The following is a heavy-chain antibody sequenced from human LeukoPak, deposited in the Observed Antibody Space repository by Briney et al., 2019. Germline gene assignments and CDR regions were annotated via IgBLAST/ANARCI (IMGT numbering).Heavy chain of an antibody. CDR3: ARDWVGATAFDY. D-gene: IGHD1-26*01. CDR2: ISGSGGST. J-gene: IGHJ4*02. Sequence: PGGSLRLSCAASGFTFSSYAMSWVRQAPGKGLEWVSAISGSGGSTYYADSVKGRFTISRDNSKNTLYLQMNSLRAEDTAVYYCARDWVGATAFDYWGQGTLVTVSS. V-gene: IGHV3-23*01. CDR1: GFTFSSYA.